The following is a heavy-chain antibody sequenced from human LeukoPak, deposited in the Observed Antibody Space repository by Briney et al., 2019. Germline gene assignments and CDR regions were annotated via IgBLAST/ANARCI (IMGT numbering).Heavy chain of an antibody. J-gene: IGHJ6*02. Sequence: GASVKVSCKASGYTFTSYYMHWVRQAPGQGLEWMGIINPSGGSTSYAQKFQGRVTMTRDTSTSTVYMELSSLRSEDTAVYYCAREPYGGPNPNPNPTRIYYYYYGMDVWGQGTTVTVSS. CDR2: INPSGGST. V-gene: IGHV1-46*01. CDR3: AREPYGGPNPNPNPTRIYYYYYGMDV. D-gene: IGHD4-17*01. CDR1: GYTFTSYY.